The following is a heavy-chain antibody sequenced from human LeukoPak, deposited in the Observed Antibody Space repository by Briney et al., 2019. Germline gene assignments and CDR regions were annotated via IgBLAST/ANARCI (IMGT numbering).Heavy chain of an antibody. D-gene: IGHD6-19*01. Sequence: SETLSLTCAVYGGSFNGYYWSWIRQPPGKGLEWIGEINHSGSTNYNPSLKSRVTISVDTSKNQFSLKLSSVTAADTAVYYCARLGRAWLPFDYWGQGTLVTVSS. CDR3: ARLGRAWLPFDY. J-gene: IGHJ4*02. CDR2: INHSGST. V-gene: IGHV4-34*01. CDR1: GGSFNGYY.